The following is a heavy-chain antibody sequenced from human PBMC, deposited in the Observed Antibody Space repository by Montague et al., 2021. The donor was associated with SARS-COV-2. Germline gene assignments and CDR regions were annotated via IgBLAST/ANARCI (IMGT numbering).Heavy chain of an antibody. CDR2: TSYSGST. J-gene: IGHJ6*02. D-gene: IGHD3-3*01. CDR1: GGSISPYY. Sequence: SETLSLTCTVSGGSISPYYWSWIRQSPGKGLECIGYTSYSGSTDYNPSLKSRVTISIDTSKNQFSLKLSSVTAADTAVYYCARWGEYYDSPYYYYAMDVWGQGNTVTVSS. V-gene: IGHV4-59*12. CDR3: ARWGEYYDSPYYYYAMDV.